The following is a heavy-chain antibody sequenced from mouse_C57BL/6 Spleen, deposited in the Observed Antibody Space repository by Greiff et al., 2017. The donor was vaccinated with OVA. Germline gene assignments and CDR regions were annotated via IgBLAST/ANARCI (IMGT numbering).Heavy chain of an antibody. D-gene: IGHD1-1*01. V-gene: IGHV1-72*01. J-gene: IGHJ1*03. Sequence: VQLQQSGAELVKPGASVKLSCKASGYTFTSYGMHWVKQRPGRGLEWIGRIDPNSGGTKYNEKFKSKATLTVDKPSSTAYMQLSSLTSEDSSVYSGARYYGSSYWYFDVWGTGTTLTVSS. CDR3: ARYYGSSYWYFDV. CDR1: GYTFTSYG. CDR2: IDPNSGGT.